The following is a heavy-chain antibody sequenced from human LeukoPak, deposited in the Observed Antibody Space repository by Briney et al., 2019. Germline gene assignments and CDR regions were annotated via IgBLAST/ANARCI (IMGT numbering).Heavy chain of an antibody. V-gene: IGHV3-30*04. J-gene: IGHJ5*02. CDR1: GFSFRRYD. D-gene: IGHD1-26*01. CDR2: TSYDGTSE. Sequence: PGTSLRLSCAASGFSFRRYDMHWVRQAPGKGLEWVAATSYDGTSELYADFVKGRFSISRDNSRNTLSLQMDALRPEDTAIYYCARAKGLAGSYLDNWFDPWGQGTRVIVSS. CDR3: ARAKGLAGSYLDNWFDP.